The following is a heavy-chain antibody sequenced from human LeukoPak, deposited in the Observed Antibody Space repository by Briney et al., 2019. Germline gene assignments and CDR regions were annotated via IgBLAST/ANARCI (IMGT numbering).Heavy chain of an antibody. Sequence: SETLSLTCTVSGGSISSYYWSWIRQPPGKGLEWIGYIYYSGSTNYNPSLKSRVTISVDTSKNQFSLKLSSVTAADTAVYYCARLPRSGWYRGSFDYWGQGTLVTVSS. J-gene: IGHJ4*02. CDR1: GGSISSYY. V-gene: IGHV4-59*08. D-gene: IGHD6-19*01. CDR2: IYYSGST. CDR3: ARLPRSGWYRGSFDY.